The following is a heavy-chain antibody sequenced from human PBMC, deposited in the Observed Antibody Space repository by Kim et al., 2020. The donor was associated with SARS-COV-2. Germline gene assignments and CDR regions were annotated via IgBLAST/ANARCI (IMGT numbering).Heavy chain of an antibody. V-gene: IGHV3-30*01. D-gene: IGHD3-10*01. J-gene: IGHJ6*02. Sequence: DSVKGRFTISRDNSKNTLYLQMNSLRAEDTAVYYCARDLIFGVQGHGMDVWGQGTTVTVSS. CDR3: ARDLIFGVQGHGMDV.